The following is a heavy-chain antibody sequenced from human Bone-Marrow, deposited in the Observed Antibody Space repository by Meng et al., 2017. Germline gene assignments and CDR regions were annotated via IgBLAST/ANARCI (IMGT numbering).Heavy chain of an antibody. Sequence: SETLSLTCTVSGGPISSSSYYWGWIRQPPGKGLEWIGSIYYSGSTYYNPSLKSRVTISVDTSKNQFSLKLSSVTAADTAVYYCARAFSVAGTAYYYFDYWGQGTLVTVSS. D-gene: IGHD6-19*01. CDR3: ARAFSVAGTAYYYFDY. CDR2: IYYSGST. V-gene: IGHV4-39*07. CDR1: GGPISSSSYY. J-gene: IGHJ4*02.